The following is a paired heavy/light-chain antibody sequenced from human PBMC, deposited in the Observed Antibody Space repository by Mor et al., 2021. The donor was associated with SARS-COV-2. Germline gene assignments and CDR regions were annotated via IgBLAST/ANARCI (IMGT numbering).Heavy chain of an antibody. CDR3: ARKGCGTTRCHDAFDL. D-gene: IGHD1-7*01. CDR1: GISLSSYW. CDR2: IKQDGSEK. V-gene: IGHV3-7*04. Sequence: EVQLVESGGGLVQPGGSLRLSCVASGISLSSYWVTWVRQAPGKGLEWVANIKQDGSEKYYVDSVKGRFTISRDNAKNSLYLQMNSLRVEDTAVYHCARKGCGTTRCHDAFDLWGQGTMVTVSS. J-gene: IGHJ3*01.
Light chain of an antibody. V-gene: IGKV1-5*03. CDR3: QQYNTYPLT. J-gene: IGKJ4*01. Sequence: DIQMTQSPSTLSASVGDRVTITCRASQSISTWLAWYQQKPGKAPNLLIYKASTLGGGVPSRFSGSGSGTEFTLTISSLQPDDFASYYCQQYNTYPLTFGGGTKVEI. CDR1: QSISTW. CDR2: KAS.